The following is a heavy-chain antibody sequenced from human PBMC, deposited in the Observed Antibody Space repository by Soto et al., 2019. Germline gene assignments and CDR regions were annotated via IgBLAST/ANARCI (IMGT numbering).Heavy chain of an antibody. CDR2: ISGSGGST. CDR1: GFTFSSYA. Sequence: EVQLLESGGGLVQPGGSLRLSCAASGFTFSSYAMSWVRQAPGKGLVWVSVISGSGGSTYYADSVKGRFTISRDTSKNTLYLQMSSLRAEYTAVYYCAKQSVGGSGYYFDSWGQGTLVTVSS. J-gene: IGHJ4*02. CDR3: AKQSVGGSGYYFDS. D-gene: IGHD3-16*01. V-gene: IGHV3-23*01.